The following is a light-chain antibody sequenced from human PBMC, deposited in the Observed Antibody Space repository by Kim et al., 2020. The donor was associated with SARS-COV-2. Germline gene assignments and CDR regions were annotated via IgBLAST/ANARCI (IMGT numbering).Light chain of an antibody. CDR1: QSISRF. V-gene: IGKV1-39*01. CDR2: AAS. CDR3: QQSYSTPYT. Sequence: SASVGDRVTISCRPSQSISRFVNWYQQRPGKAPNLLIYAASNLQSGVPTRFSGSGSGTEFTLTISSLQPEDFATYYCQQSYSTPYTFGQETKLEI. J-gene: IGKJ2*01.